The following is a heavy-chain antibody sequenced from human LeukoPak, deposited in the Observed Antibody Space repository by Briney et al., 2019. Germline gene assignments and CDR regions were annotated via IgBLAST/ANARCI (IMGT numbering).Heavy chain of an antibody. V-gene: IGHV1-46*01. CDR1: GYTFTSYY. CDR2: INPSGGST. Sequence: WASVKVSCKASGYTFTSYYMHWVRQAPGQGLEWMGIINPSGGSTSYAQKFQGRVTMTRDMSTSTVYMELSSLRSEDTAVYYCARDPVCSGGSCHLRNYYFDYWGQGTLVTVSS. CDR3: ARDPVCSGGSCHLRNYYFDY. D-gene: IGHD2-15*01. J-gene: IGHJ4*02.